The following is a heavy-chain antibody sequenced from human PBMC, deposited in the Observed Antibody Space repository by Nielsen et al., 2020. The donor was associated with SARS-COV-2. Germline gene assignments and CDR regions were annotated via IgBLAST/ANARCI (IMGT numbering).Heavy chain of an antibody. J-gene: IGHJ6*02. Sequence: GGSLRLSCAASGFTFDDYGMSWVRQAPGKGLEWVSGINWNGGSTGYADSVKGRFTISRDNAKNSLYLQMSSLRAEDTAVYYCARVGGSGDYDYYYYYYGMDVWGQGTTVTVSS. CDR2: INWNGGST. CDR3: ARVGGSGDYDYYYYYYGMDV. D-gene: IGHD5-12*01. CDR1: GFTFDDYG. V-gene: IGHV3-20*04.